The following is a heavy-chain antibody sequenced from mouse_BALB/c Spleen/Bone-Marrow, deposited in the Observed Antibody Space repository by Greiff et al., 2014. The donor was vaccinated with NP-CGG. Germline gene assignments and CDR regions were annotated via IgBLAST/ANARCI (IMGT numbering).Heavy chain of an antibody. J-gene: IGHJ3*01. D-gene: IGHD1-2*01. V-gene: IGHV1-77*01. Sequence: SGAELARPGASVKLSCKASGYTFTDYYINWMKQRTGQGLEWIGEIYPGSDNTYYNEKFKGKATLTADKSSSTTYMQLSSLTSEDSAVYFCARTTTATSYWGQGTLVTVSA. CDR2: IYPGSDNT. CDR3: ARTTTATSY. CDR1: GYTFTDYY.